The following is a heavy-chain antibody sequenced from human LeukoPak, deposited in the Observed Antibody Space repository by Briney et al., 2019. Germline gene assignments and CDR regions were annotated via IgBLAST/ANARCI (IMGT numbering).Heavy chain of an antibody. CDR1: GFTFSTYA. V-gene: IGHV3-23*01. CDR3: TTSGNYFGDY. Sequence: PGGPLRLSCAASGFTFSTYAMSWVRQAPGAGLDWVSSITDSGGSTYYADSVKGRFTISRDNSKNTLYLQMNSLRAEDTAVYYCTTSGNYFGDYWGQGTPVTVSS. J-gene: IGHJ4*02. CDR2: ITDSGGST. D-gene: IGHD1-26*01.